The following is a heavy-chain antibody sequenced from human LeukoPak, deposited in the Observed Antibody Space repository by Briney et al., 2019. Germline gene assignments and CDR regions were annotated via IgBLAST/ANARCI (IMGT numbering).Heavy chain of an antibody. V-gene: IGHV4-59*08. CDR3: ASTKKGYCSGGSCYSSDY. Sequence: RPSETLSLTCTVSGGSISSYSWSWIRQPPGEGLEWIGYIYYSGSTNCNPSLKSRVTISVDTSKNQFTLKLTSVTAADTAVYYCASTKKGYCSGGSCYSSDYWGQGTLVTVSS. CDR2: IYYSGST. CDR1: GGSISSYS. D-gene: IGHD2-15*01. J-gene: IGHJ4*02.